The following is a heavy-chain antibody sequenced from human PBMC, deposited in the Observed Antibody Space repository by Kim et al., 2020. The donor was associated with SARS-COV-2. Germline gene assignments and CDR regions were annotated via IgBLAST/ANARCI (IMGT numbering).Heavy chain of an antibody. CDR2: IYYSGST. D-gene: IGHD3-22*01. J-gene: IGHJ1*01. CDR1: GGSISSSSYY. CDR3: ASRGGPYDSSGYYYSPEEYFQH. V-gene: IGHV4-39*07. Sequence: SETLSLTCTVSGGSISSSSYYWGWIRQPPGKGLEWIGSIYYSGSTYYNPSLKSRVTISVDTSKNQFSLKLSSVTAADTAVYYCASRGGPYDSSGYYYSPEEYFQHWGQGTLVTVSS.